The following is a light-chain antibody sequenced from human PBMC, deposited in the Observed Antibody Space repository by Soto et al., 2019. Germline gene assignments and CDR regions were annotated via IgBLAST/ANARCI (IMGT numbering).Light chain of an antibody. CDR1: SGDIGAYNY. J-gene: IGLJ3*02. CDR2: DVN. Sequence: QSVLTQPRSVSGSPGQSVTFSCTGTSGDIGAYNYVSWYQFHPGKAPKMIIYDVNKQPSGVPDRFSGSKSGNTASLTISWLQAEDEADYYCCSYAHTSRVFGGGTKLTVL. CDR3: CSYAHTSRV. V-gene: IGLV2-11*01.